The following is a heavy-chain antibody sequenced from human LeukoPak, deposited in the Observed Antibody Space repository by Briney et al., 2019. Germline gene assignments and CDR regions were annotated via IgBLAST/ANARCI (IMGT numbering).Heavy chain of an antibody. CDR3: AKVYCSSSSCRPDYYYYYMDV. J-gene: IGHJ6*03. D-gene: IGHD2-2*01. CDR2: ISGSGGST. Sequence: PGGSLRLSCAASGFTFSSYAMSWVRQAPGKGLEWVSTISGSGGSTYYADSVKGRFTISRDNSMNTLYLQMNSLRAEDTAVYYCAKVYCSSSSCRPDYYYYYMDVWGKGTTVTVSS. CDR1: GFTFSSYA. V-gene: IGHV3-23*01.